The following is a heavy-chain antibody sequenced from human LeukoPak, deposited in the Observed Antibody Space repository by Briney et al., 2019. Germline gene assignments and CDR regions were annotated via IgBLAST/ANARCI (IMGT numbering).Heavy chain of an antibody. Sequence: GGSLRLSCAASGFTFSDYYMSWIRQPPGKGLEWASYISSSGSTIYYADSVKGRCTISRDNAKNSLYLQMNSLRAEDTAVYYCARDKGVVPAATSFDYWGQGTLVTVSS. CDR3: ARDKGVVPAATSFDY. D-gene: IGHD2-2*01. CDR2: ISSSGSTI. V-gene: IGHV3-11*04. CDR1: GFTFSDYY. J-gene: IGHJ4*02.